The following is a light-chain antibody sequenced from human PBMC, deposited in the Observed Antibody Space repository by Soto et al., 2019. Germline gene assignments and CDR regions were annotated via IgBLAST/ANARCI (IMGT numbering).Light chain of an antibody. CDR1: QSIGLA. V-gene: IGKV3-11*01. Sequence: EIVLTPAPATLSLSPGERATLSCRASQSIGLAIAWYQHTPGQAPRLLIFDASQRATGIPARFRGSGSGTDFTLSISSLEPEDFAVYYCQQRTDRPPWTFGQGTKVDNK. CDR3: QQRTDRPPWT. J-gene: IGKJ1*01. CDR2: DAS.